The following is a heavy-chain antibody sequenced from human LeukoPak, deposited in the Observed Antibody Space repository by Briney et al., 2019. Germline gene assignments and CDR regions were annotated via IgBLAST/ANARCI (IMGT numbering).Heavy chain of an antibody. Sequence: GGSLRLSCAASGFTFSSYAMSWVRQAPGKGLEWVSAISGSGGSTYYADSVKGRFTISRDNSKNTLYLQMTSLRAEDTAVYYCAKDLLGIVVVSAFDIWGQGTMVTVSS. D-gene: IGHD3-22*01. V-gene: IGHV3-23*01. CDR2: ISGSGGST. J-gene: IGHJ3*02. CDR1: GFTFSSYA. CDR3: AKDLLGIVVVSAFDI.